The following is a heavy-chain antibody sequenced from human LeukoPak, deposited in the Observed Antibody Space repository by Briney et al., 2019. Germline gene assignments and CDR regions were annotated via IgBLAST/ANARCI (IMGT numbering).Heavy chain of an antibody. Sequence: GGSPRLSCADSAFTFSSYAMHWVRQAPGKGLEWVAVVSYDGSNKYYADSVKGRFTVSRDNSKNTLDLQMNSLRAEDTAVYHCVRGSVTQDCWGQGTPVTVSS. J-gene: IGHJ4*02. CDR3: VRGSVTQDC. CDR2: VSYDGSNK. V-gene: IGHV3-30-3*01. D-gene: IGHD4-17*01. CDR1: AFTFSSYA.